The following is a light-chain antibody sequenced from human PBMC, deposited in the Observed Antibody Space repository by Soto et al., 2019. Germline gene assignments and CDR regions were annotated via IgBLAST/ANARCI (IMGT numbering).Light chain of an antibody. CDR1: SSDVGGYNY. J-gene: IGLJ2*01. Sequence: QSALTQPASVSGSPGQSITISCTGTSSDVGGYNYVSWYQQHPGKAPKLMIYDVSNRPSGVSNRFSGSKSGNTASLTISGLQAEDEADYSCSSYTSSSTLYVVFGGGTKLTVL. CDR3: SSYTSSSTLYVV. CDR2: DVS. V-gene: IGLV2-14*01.